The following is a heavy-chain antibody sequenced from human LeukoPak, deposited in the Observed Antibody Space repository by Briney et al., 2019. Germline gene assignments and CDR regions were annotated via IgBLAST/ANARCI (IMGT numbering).Heavy chain of an antibody. CDR3: AKAIGIVVVSPFDY. J-gene: IGHJ4*02. V-gene: IGHV3-9*03. Sequence: GGSLRLSCAASGFTFDDYAMHWVRHAPGKGLEWVSGISWNSGSIGYADSVKGRFTISRDNAKNSLYLQMNSLRAEDMALYYCAKAIGIVVVSPFDYWGQGTLVTVSS. D-gene: IGHD2-2*01. CDR2: ISWNSGSI. CDR1: GFTFDDYA.